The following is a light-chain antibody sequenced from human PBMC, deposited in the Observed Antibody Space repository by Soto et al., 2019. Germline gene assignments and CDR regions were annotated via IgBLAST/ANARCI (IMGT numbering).Light chain of an antibody. V-gene: IGKV3-15*01. J-gene: IGKJ1*01. CDR1: QSVSSG. CDR2: GAS. CDR3: LQYKKWPPWT. Sequence: EIGMTQSPATLSVSPGERVTLSCWAIQSVSSGLAWYQQRRGQAPRLLIYGASSRATGIPARFSGSGSGTEFTLTISSLQSEDFAVYYCLQYKKWPPWTFGQGTKVEIK.